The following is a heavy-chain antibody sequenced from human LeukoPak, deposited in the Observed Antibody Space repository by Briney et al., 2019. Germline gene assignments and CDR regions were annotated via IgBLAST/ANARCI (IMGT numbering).Heavy chain of an antibody. J-gene: IGHJ4*02. Sequence: PSETLSLTCTVSGGSISSYYWSWVRQPPGKGLEWVGDIYYSGSTNYNPSLKSRVTISVDTSKNHFSLNLSSVTAADTAVYYCARQGIVATPYYFDYWGQGTLVTVPS. CDR3: ARQGIVATPYYFDY. D-gene: IGHD5-12*01. CDR1: GGSISSYY. V-gene: IGHV4-59*08. CDR2: IYYSGST.